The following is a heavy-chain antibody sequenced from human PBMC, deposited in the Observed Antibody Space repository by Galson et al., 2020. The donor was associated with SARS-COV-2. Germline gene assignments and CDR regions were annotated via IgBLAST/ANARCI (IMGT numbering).Heavy chain of an antibody. Sequence: SETLSLTCTVSGYYISSGYFWGWIRRPPGKGLEWIGSLYHSGSTYYNPSLKSRVTISVDTSKNQFSLRLSSVTAADTAVYYCAREFQGGYYDTSGRPLGWDFDLWGRGTLVTVSS. V-gene: IGHV4-38-2*02. D-gene: IGHD3-22*01. CDR1: GYYISSGYF. CDR2: LYHSGST. J-gene: IGHJ2*01. CDR3: AREFQGGYYDTSGRPLGWDFDL.